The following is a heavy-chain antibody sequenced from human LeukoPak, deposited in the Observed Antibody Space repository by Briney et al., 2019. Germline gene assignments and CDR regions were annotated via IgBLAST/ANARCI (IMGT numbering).Heavy chain of an antibody. CDR1: GFTFSSYW. CDR3: ARALDDSSGYYPFDY. CDR2: INSDGSST. V-gene: IGHV3-74*01. J-gene: IGHJ4*02. Sequence: PGGSLRLSCAASGFTFSSYWMHWVRQALGKGLVWVSRINSDGSSTSYADSVKGRFTISRDNAKNTLYLQMNSLRAEDTAVYYCARALDDSSGYYPFDYWGQGTLVTVSS. D-gene: IGHD3-22*01.